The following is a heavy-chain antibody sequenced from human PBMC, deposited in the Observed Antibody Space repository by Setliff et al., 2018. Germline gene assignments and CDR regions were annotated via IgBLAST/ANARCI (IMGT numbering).Heavy chain of an antibody. D-gene: IGHD2-2*01. V-gene: IGHV4-34*01. CDR3: ARGYCSSPSCFFAGWFDP. CDR2: INHTGST. CDR1: GGSFSGYY. Sequence: SETLSLTCAVYGGSFSGYYWSWVHQPPGKGLEWIGEINHTGSTNYSPSLKSRVTISVDTSKNQFSLKLTSVTAADTAVYYCARGYCSSPSCFFAGWFDPWGQGTLVTVSS. J-gene: IGHJ5*02.